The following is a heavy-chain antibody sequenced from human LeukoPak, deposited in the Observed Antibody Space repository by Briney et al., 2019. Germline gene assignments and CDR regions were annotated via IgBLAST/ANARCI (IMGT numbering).Heavy chain of an antibody. CDR2: ISSSATYI. V-gene: IGHV3-21*01. Sequence: GGSLRLSCAASGFSFSRYSMNWVRQAPGKGLEWVSSISSSATYIYYADSLKGRFTISRDNAKNSLCLHMNSLRAEDTAVYYCARVLYSYGYSEFAFDIWGQGTMVTVPS. D-gene: IGHD5-18*01. CDR3: ARVLYSYGYSEFAFDI. CDR1: GFSFSRYS. J-gene: IGHJ3*02.